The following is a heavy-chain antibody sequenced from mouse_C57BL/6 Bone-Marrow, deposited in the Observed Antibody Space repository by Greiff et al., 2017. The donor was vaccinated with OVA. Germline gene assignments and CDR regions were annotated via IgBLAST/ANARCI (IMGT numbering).Heavy chain of an antibody. Sequence: EVKVVESGEGLVKPGGSLKLSCAASGFTFSSYAMSWVRQTPEKRLEWVAYISSGGDYIYYADTVKGRFTISRDNARNTLYLQMSSLKSEDTAMYYCTRDHSSYWYFDVWGTGTTVTVSS. J-gene: IGHJ1*03. CDR3: TRDHSSYWYFDV. CDR1: GFTFSSYA. V-gene: IGHV5-9-1*02. CDR2: ISSGGDYI.